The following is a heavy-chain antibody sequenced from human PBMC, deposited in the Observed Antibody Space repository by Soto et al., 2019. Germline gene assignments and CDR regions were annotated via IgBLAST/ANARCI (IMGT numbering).Heavy chain of an antibody. Sequence: GGSLRLSCAASGFTFDDYAMHWVRQAPGKGLEWVSGISWNSGSIGYADSVKGRFTISRDNAKNSLYLQMNSLRAEDTALYYCAKDIGEVATSSYFEYWGQGTLVTVSS. CDR2: ISWNSGSI. CDR3: AKDIGEVATSSYFEY. CDR1: GFTFDDYA. V-gene: IGHV3-9*01. J-gene: IGHJ4*02. D-gene: IGHD5-12*01.